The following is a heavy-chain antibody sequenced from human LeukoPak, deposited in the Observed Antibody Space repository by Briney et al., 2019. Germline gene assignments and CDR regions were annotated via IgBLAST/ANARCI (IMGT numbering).Heavy chain of an antibody. CDR3: ARGTAVAVAAPGFDH. CDR2: INPNSGGT. V-gene: IGHV1-2*06. CDR1: GYTFTGNY. J-gene: IGHJ4*02. Sequence: ASVKVSCKASGYTFTGNYMHWVRQAPGQGLEWMGRINPNSGGTNYAQKFQGRVTMTRDTSISTAYMELSRLRPDDTAVYYCARGTAVAVAAPGFDHWGQGTLVTVSS. D-gene: IGHD6-19*01.